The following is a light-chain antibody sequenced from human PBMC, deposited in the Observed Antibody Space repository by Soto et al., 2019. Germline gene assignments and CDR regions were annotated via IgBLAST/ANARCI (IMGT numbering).Light chain of an antibody. J-gene: IGLJ3*02. Sequence: QSVLTQPASVSGSPGQSITISCTGTSSDVGSYNLVSWYRQHPGKAPKLMIYEGSKRPSGLSNRFSGSKSGNTASLTISGLQAEDEADYYCCSYVGSSTLVFGGGTKLTVL. CDR3: CSYVGSSTLV. CDR1: SSDVGSYNL. V-gene: IGLV2-23*01. CDR2: EGS.